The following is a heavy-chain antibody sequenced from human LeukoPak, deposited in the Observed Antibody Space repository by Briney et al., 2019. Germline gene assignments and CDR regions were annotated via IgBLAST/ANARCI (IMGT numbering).Heavy chain of an antibody. D-gene: IGHD2-2*01. CDR3: AKDLGYCSSFSCPFDY. CDR1: GFTFSSYA. CDR2: ISGSGGST. J-gene: IGHJ4*02. V-gene: IGHV3-23*01. Sequence: GGSLRLSCAASGFTFSSYAMSWVRQAPGKGLEWVSAISGSGGSTYYADSVKGRFTISRDNSKNTLFLQMNSLRAEDTAVYYCAKDLGYCSSFSCPFDYWGQGTLVTVSS.